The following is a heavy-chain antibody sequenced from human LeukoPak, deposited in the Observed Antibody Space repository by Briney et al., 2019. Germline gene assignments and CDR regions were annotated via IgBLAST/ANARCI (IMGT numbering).Heavy chain of an antibody. CDR1: GGSISSYY. CDR3: AREGDRGSWFDH. J-gene: IGHJ5*02. CDR2: IYYSGST. D-gene: IGHD3-16*01. V-gene: IGHV4-59*01. Sequence: SETLSLTCTVSGGSISSYYWSWVRQPPGRGLEWIGYIYYSGSTNYNPSIKRRVTISVDSSKNQFSLKLSSVTAADTAVYYCAREGDRGSWFDHWGQGTLVTVSS.